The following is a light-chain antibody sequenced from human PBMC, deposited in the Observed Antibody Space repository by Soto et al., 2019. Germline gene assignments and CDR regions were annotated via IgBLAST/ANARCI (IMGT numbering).Light chain of an antibody. CDR1: QSLLHSNGYNY. CDR3: MQALQTHT. Sequence: DIVMTHSPLSLPVTPGQPASISSSSSQSLLHSNGYNYLDWYLQKPVQSPQLLIYLASNRSSWVPDRFSGSVSGTDFSLKISRVEAEDVGVYYCMQALQTHTFGQGTKLEIK. V-gene: IGKV2-28*01. CDR2: LAS. J-gene: IGKJ2*01.